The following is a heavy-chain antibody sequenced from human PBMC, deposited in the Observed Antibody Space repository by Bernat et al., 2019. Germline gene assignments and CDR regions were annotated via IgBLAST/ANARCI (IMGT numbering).Heavy chain of an antibody. D-gene: IGHD5-18*01. V-gene: IGHV3-74*01. CDR3: ARDHRGPDTAMAKGGPYYYYGMDV. CDR1: GFTFSSYW. J-gene: IGHJ6*02. CDR2: INSDGSST. Sequence: EVQLVESGGGLVQPGGSLRLSCAASGFTFSSYWMHWVRQAPGKGLVWVSRINSDGSSTSYADSLKGRFTISRDNAKNTLYLQMNSLRAEDTAVYYCARDHRGPDTAMAKGGPYYYYGMDVWGQGTTVTVSS.